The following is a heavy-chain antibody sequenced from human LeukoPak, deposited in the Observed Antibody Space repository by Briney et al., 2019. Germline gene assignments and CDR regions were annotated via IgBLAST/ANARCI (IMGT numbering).Heavy chain of an antibody. CDR2: INAGNGNT. CDR1: GYTFTSYA. CDR3: ARPWQKQWLVDAFDI. V-gene: IGHV1-3*01. J-gene: IGHJ3*02. D-gene: IGHD6-19*01. Sequence: ASVKVSCKASGYTFTSYAMHWVRQAPGQRLEWMGWINAGNGNTKYSQKFQGRVTITRDTSASTAYMELSSLRSEDTAVYYCARPWQKQWLVDAFDIWGQGTMVTVSS.